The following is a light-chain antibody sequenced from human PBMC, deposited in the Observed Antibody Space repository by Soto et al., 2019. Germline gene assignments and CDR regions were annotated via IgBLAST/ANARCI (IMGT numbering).Light chain of an antibody. CDR3: QQYNHSPEYT. V-gene: IGKV3-20*01. CDR1: QSVTSRY. Sequence: EIVLTQSPGTLSLSPGERATLSCKASQSVTSRYLAWYQQKPGQAPRLLIYGASSRATGIPDRFSGSGSGTDFTLTISRLEPEDFAVYFCQQYNHSPEYTFGQGPKLEIK. J-gene: IGKJ2*01. CDR2: GAS.